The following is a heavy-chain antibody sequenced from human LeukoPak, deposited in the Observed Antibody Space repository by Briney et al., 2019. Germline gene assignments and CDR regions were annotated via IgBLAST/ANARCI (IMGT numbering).Heavy chain of an antibody. D-gene: IGHD4-17*01. CDR3: AREDYGDYDYDY. V-gene: IGHV3-48*03. CDR1: GFTFSSYE. CDR2: ISSSGSTI. Sequence: AGGSLRLSCAASGFTFSSYEMNWVRQAPGKGLEGVSYISSSGSTIYYADSVKGRFTISRDNAKNSLYLQMNSLRAEDTAVYYCAREDYGDYDYDYWGQGTLVTVYS. J-gene: IGHJ4*02.